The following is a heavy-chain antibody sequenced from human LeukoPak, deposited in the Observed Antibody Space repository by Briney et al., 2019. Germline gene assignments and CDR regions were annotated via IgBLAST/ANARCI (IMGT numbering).Heavy chain of an antibody. Sequence: PSETLSLTCAVYGGSFSGYYWSWIRQPPGKGLEWIGEINHSGSTNYNPSLKSRVTISVDKSKNQFSLKLSSVTAADTAVYYCASRQLELDYWGQGTLVTVSS. D-gene: IGHD1-1*01. CDR3: ASRQLELDY. V-gene: IGHV4-34*01. CDR2: INHSGST. J-gene: IGHJ4*02. CDR1: GGSFSGYY.